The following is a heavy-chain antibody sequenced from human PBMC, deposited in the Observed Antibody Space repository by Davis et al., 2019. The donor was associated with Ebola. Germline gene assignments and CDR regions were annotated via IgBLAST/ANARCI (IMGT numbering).Heavy chain of an antibody. CDR1: GFTFSSYA. V-gene: IGHV3-23*01. D-gene: IGHD3-3*01. CDR2: ISGSGGSK. Sequence: GGSLRLSCAASGFTFSSYAMSWVRQAPGKELEWVSAISGSGGSKYYADSVKGRFTISRDNSKKTLYLQMNSLRAEDTAVYYCAKSGLSFGVVKYHYGMDVWGKGTTVTVSS. CDR3: AKSGLSFGVVKYHYGMDV. J-gene: IGHJ6*04.